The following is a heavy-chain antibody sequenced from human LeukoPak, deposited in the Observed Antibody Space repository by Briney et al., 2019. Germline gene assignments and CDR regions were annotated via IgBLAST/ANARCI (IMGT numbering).Heavy chain of an antibody. CDR1: GYTFTSYG. V-gene: IGHV1-18*01. CDR2: ISVYNGNT. D-gene: IGHD3-22*01. Sequence: ASVKVSCKASGYTFTSYGISWVRQALGQGLEWMGWISVYNGNTNYAQKLQGRVTMTTDTSTTTAYMELRSLRSADTAVYYCARGDFFDSSGYSGASLFDYWGQGTLVTVSS. CDR3: ARGDFFDSSGYSGASLFDY. J-gene: IGHJ4*02.